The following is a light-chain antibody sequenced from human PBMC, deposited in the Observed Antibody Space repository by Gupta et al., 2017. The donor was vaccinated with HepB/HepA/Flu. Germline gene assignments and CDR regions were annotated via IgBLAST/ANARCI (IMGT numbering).Light chain of an antibody. CDR2: TAS. V-gene: IGKV1-39*01. CDR1: QSISRD. Sequence: DIQMTQSPSSLSASLGDRVTITCRASQSISRDLNWYQQKPGKAPNLLIYTASSLHSGVPSRFSGSGSGTDFTLTISNLQPEDSATYYCQQGYSYPLTFGGGTKVEIK. J-gene: IGKJ4*01. CDR3: QQGYSYPLT.